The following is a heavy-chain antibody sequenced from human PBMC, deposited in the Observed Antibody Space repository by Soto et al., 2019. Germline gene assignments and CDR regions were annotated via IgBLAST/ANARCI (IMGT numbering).Heavy chain of an antibody. CDR3: ARGDLDTDAFDI. Sequence: QVQLQESGPGLVKPSETLSLTCTVSGGSINSYYYSWFRRPPGKGLEWIGYIYYSGSTNYNPSLRSRVTISVDTSKNQFSLKLSSVTAADTAVYYCARGDLDTDAFDIWGQGTVVTVSS. V-gene: IGHV4-59*01. CDR2: IYYSGST. J-gene: IGHJ3*02. CDR1: GGSINSYY. D-gene: IGHD3-16*01.